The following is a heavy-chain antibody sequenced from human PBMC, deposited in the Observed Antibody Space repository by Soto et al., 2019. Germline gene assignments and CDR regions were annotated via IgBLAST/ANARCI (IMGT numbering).Heavy chain of an antibody. CDR3: ARERTIFGFGRGLHFDY. CDR2: IYYSGST. V-gene: IGHV4-59*01. CDR1: GGSISSYY. D-gene: IGHD3-3*01. Sequence: PSETLSLTCTVSGGSISSYYWSWIRQPPGKGLEWIGYIYYSGSTNYNPSLKSRVTISVDTSKNQFSLKLSSVTAADTAVYYCARERTIFGFGRGLHFDYWGQGTLVTVSS. J-gene: IGHJ4*02.